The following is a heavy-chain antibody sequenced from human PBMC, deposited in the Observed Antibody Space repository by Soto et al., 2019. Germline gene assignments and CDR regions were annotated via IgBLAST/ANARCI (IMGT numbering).Heavy chain of an antibody. V-gene: IGHV1-2*04. D-gene: IGHD1-1*01. J-gene: IGHJ6*03. CDR3: ARSRVQLERLPGYYYYYYMDV. Sequence: GASVKVSCKASGYTFTCYYMHWVRQAPGQGLEWMGWINPNSGGTNYAQKFQGWVTMTRDTSISTAYMELSRLRSDDTAVYYCARSRVQLERLPGYYYYYYMDVWGKGTTVTVSS. CDR2: INPNSGGT. CDR1: GYTFTCYY.